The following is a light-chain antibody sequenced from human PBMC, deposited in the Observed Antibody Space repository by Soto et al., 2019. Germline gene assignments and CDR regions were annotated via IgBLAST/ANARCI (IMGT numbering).Light chain of an antibody. J-gene: IGLJ1*01. CDR2: GNS. CDR3: QSYDSSLTLRV. Sequence: QLVLTQPPSVSGAPGQRVTISCTGSSSNIGAGYDVHWYQQLPGTAPKLLIYGNSNRPSGVPDRFSGSKSGTSASLAITGLQADDEADYSCQSYDSSLTLRVFGTGTKLTVL. V-gene: IGLV1-40*01. CDR1: SSNIGAGYD.